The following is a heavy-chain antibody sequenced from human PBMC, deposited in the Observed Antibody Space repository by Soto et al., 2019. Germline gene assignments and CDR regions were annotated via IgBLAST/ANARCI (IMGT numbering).Heavy chain of an antibody. Sequence: EVQLVESGGGLVQPGGSLRLSCAASGFTFSTYSMNWVRQAPGKGLEWISYITTSSSTIYYADSVKGRFTISRDNAKNSLYLQMNSLRVEDTAVYYCARRAVWGQRTTVTVS. CDR2: ITTSSSTI. J-gene: IGHJ6*02. V-gene: IGHV3-48*01. CDR1: GFTFSTYS. CDR3: ARRAV.